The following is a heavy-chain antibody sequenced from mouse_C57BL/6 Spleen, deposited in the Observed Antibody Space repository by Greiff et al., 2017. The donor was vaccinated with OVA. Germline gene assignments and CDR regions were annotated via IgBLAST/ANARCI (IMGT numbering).Heavy chain of an antibody. V-gene: IGHV1-82*01. Sequence: VQLQQSGPELVKPGASVKISCKASGYAFSSSWMNWVKQRPGKGLEWIGRIYPGDGDTNYNGKFKGKATLTADTSSSTAYMQLSSLTSEDSAVYFCAREVYFDYWGQGTTLTVSS. CDR2: IYPGDGDT. J-gene: IGHJ2*01. CDR1: GYAFSSSW. CDR3: AREVYFDY.